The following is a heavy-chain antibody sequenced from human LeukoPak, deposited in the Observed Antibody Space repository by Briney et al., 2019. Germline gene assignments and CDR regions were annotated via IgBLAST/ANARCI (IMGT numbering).Heavy chain of an antibody. CDR3: ARQTRYNYGPAFDF. J-gene: IGHJ4*02. CDR2: IYNSGNT. CDR1: GDSISSYS. D-gene: IGHD5-18*01. Sequence: SSETLSLTCTVSGDSISSYSWSWIRQPPGKGLEWIGDIYNSGNTNYNPSLKSRVTMSVSTSKNQFSLSLSSGTAADTAVYYCARQTRYNYGPAFDFWGQGALVTVSS. V-gene: IGHV4-59*08.